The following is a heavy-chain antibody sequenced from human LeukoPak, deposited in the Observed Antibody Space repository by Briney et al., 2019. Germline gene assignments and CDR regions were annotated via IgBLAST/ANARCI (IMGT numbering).Heavy chain of an antibody. D-gene: IGHD3-10*01. CDR2: ITSSSSNK. CDR3: ARDRGGRGDY. CDR1: GFIFSTYS. J-gene: IGHJ4*02. V-gene: IGHV3-48*04. Sequence: GGSLRLSCAASGFIFSTYSMNWVRQAPGKGLEWVSYITSSSSNKYYADSVKGRFTISRDNAKNSLYLQMNSLRAEDTAVYYCARDRGGRGDYWGQGTLVTVSS.